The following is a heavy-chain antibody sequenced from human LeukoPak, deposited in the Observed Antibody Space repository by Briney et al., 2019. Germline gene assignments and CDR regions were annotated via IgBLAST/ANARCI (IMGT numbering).Heavy chain of an antibody. D-gene: IGHD4-17*01. V-gene: IGHV4-34*09. CDR2: IYYSGST. CDR1: GGSFSGYY. CDR3: ARVDYGDYRFDY. Sequence: PSETLSLTCAVYGGSFSGYYWSWIRQPPGKGLEWIGYIYYSGSTYYNPSLKSRVTISVDTSKNQFSLKLSSVTAADTAVYYCARVDYGDYRFDYWGQGTLVTVSS. J-gene: IGHJ4*02.